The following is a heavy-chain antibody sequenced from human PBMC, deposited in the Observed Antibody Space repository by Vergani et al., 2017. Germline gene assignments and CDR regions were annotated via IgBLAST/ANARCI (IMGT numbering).Heavy chain of an antibody. CDR1: GYTFTSYY. Sequence: QVQLVQSGAEVKKPGASVKVSCKASGYTFTSYYMHWVRQAPGQGLEWMGIINPSGGSTSYAQKFQGRVTMTRDISTSTVYMELSSLRSEDTAVYYCARAMTVAVALSGSDYWGQGTLVTVSS. CDR3: ARAMTVAVALSGSDY. V-gene: IGHV1-46*01. J-gene: IGHJ4*02. CDR2: INPSGGST. D-gene: IGHD6-19*01.